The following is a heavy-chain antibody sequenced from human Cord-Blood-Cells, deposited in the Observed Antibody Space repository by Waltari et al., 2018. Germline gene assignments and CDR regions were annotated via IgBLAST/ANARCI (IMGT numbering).Heavy chain of an antibody. CDR2: INHSGKP. CDR3: ARLQSGDAFDI. Sequence: QVQLQQWGAGLLKPSETLSLTCAVYGGSFSGYYWSWIRQPPGKGLEWIGEINHSGKPNYNPSLKSRVTISVDTSKIQFSLKLCSVTAADTAVYYCARLQSGDAFDIWGQGTMVTVSS. CDR1: GGSFSGYY. J-gene: IGHJ3*02. D-gene: IGHD1-26*01. V-gene: IGHV4-34*01.